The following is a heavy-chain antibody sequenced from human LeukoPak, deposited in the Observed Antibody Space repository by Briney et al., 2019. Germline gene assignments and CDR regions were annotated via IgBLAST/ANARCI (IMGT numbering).Heavy chain of an antibody. CDR3: AREEGGAGLYGFDI. J-gene: IGHJ3*02. V-gene: IGHV3-21*01. CDR1: GFSFRGYA. D-gene: IGHD1-26*01. CDR2: ISSSSDYI. Sequence: GGSLRLSCAASGFSFRGYAISWVRQAPGKGLEWVSSISSSSDYIYYADSLKGRFTISRDNAKNSLYLQMNSLRAEDTAVYYCAREEGGAGLYGFDIWGQGTMVTVSS.